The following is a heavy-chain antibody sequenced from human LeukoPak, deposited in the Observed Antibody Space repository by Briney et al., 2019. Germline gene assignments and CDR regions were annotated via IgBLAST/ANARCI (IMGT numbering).Heavy chain of an antibody. V-gene: IGHV5-51*01. CDR3: ARKWGYDGYGYPDY. J-gene: IGHJ4*02. CDR2: VYPGDSDT. CDR1: GYSSTSYG. Sequence: GESLKISWKDSGYSSTSYGIGWWGQMPAKGLEWWGFVYPGDSDTRYSPSFQGQVAFSADKSINTAYLQWSSLKAPDTAMYYCARKWGYDGYGYPDYWGQGSVVSVSS. D-gene: IGHD3-22*01.